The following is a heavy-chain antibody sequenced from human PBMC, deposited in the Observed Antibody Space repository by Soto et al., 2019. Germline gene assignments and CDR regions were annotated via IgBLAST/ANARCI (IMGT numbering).Heavy chain of an antibody. Sequence: PGGSLRLSCEASGFTFSSHVMTWIRQAPGKGPEWVSTITADGGTYYADSVKGRFTISRDNSKNTLYLQMSSLRAEDTAVYYCATRPLLPGAPWGQGTMVTVSS. CDR2: ITADGGT. CDR3: ATRPLLPGAP. J-gene: IGHJ3*01. CDR1: GFTFSSHV. V-gene: IGHV3-23*01. D-gene: IGHD3-22*01.